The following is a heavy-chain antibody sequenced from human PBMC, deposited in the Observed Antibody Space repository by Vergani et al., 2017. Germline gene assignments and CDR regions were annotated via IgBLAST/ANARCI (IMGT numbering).Heavy chain of an antibody. CDR3: AKYLRDSTDGLPDS. J-gene: IGHJ4*02. D-gene: IGHD2-21*02. Sequence: QVQLVESGGGEVQPGRSLRLSCSAAGFPFSAYGVQWVRQAHGKGLEWVSVISYDGNKKNYADSVKGRFTVSRDNSNDILYLQMDSLRSEDTALYYCAKYLRDSTDGLPDSWGPGTLVIVSS. V-gene: IGHV3-30*18. CDR1: GFPFSAYG. CDR2: ISYDGNKK.